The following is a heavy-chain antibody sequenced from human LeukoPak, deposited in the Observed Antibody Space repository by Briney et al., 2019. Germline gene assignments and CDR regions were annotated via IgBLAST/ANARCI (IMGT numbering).Heavy chain of an antibody. CDR2: ISAYNGNT. V-gene: IGHV1-18*01. CDR3: ARAYCSSTSCYGSLDY. J-gene: IGHJ4*02. Sequence: ASVKVSCKASGYTFTSYGIIWVRQAPGQGLEWMGWISAYNGNTNYAQKLQGRVTMTTDTSTSTAYMELRSLRSDDTAVYYCARAYCSSTSCYGSLDYWGQGTLVTVSS. D-gene: IGHD2-2*01. CDR1: GYTFTSYG.